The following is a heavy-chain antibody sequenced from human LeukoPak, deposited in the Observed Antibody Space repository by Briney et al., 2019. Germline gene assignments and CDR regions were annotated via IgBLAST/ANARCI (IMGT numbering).Heavy chain of an antibody. CDR1: GYTLTELS. D-gene: IGHD6-13*01. J-gene: IGHJ3*02. CDR2: FDPEDGET. CDR3: ARDLSQQQLAPGGAFDI. Sequence: GASVKVSCKVSGYTLTELSMHWVRQAPGKGLEWMGGFDPEDGETIYAQKFQGRVTMTTDTSTSTAYMELRSLRSDDTAVYYCARDLSQQQLAPGGAFDIWGQGTMVTVSS. V-gene: IGHV1-24*01.